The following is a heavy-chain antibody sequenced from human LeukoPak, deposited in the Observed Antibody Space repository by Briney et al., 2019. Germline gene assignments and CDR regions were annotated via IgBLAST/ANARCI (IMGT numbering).Heavy chain of an antibody. J-gene: IGHJ4*02. V-gene: IGHV3-23*01. CDR1: GFTFSHYA. CDR3: AKTYSGYNQIDS. Sequence: GGSLRLSCAASGFTFSHYAMTWVRQAPGKGLEWVSTISGNGENTYYADSVKGRFTISRDRSKNTLYVQMNSLRVDDTAIYYCAKTYSGYNQIDSWGQGTRVTVSS. CDR2: ISGNGENT. D-gene: IGHD5-12*01.